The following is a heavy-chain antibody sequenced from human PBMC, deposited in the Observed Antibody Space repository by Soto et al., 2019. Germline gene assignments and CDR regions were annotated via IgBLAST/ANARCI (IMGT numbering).Heavy chain of an antibody. CDR3: ARDLFMVTTAGDAFDI. J-gene: IGHJ3*02. CDR2: IWYDGSNK. D-gene: IGHD2-21*02. CDR1: GFTFSSYG. V-gene: IGHV3-33*01. Sequence: VQLVESGGGVVQPGRSLRLSCAASGFTFSSYGMHWVRQAPGKGLEWVAVIWYDGSNKYYADSVKGRFTISRDNSKNTLYLQMNSLRAEDTAVYSCARDLFMVTTAGDAFDIWGQGTMVTVSS.